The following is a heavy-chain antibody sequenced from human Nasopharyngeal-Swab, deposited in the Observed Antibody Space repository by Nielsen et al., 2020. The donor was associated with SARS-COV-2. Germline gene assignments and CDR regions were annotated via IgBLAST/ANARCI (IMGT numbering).Heavy chain of an antibody. Sequence: GGSLRLSCAASGFTFSSYEMNWVRQAPGKGLEWVSYISSSGSTIYYADSVKGRFTISRDNSKNTLYLQMNSLRAEDTAVYYCAKDYYDSSGYYYVWGQGTLVTVSS. J-gene: IGHJ4*02. V-gene: IGHV3-48*03. CDR3: AKDYYDSSGYYYV. D-gene: IGHD3-22*01. CDR2: ISSSGSTI. CDR1: GFTFSSYE.